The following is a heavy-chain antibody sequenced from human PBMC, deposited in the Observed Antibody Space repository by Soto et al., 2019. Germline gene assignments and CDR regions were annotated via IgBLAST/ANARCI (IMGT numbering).Heavy chain of an antibody. CDR1: GGSVSSGSYY. Sequence: QVPLQESGPGLVKPSETLSLTCTVSGGSVSSGSYYWSWIRQPPGKGLEWIGYIYYSGSTNYNPSLKSRVTISVDTSKNQLSLKLSSVTAADTAVYYCARESGDSSYWGQGTLVTVSS. J-gene: IGHJ1*01. V-gene: IGHV4-61*01. CDR3: ARESGDSSY. CDR2: IYYSGST. D-gene: IGHD3-22*01.